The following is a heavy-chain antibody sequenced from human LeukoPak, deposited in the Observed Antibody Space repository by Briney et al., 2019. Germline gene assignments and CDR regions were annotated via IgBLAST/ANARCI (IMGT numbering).Heavy chain of an antibody. D-gene: IGHD1-1*01. CDR2: INNDGSST. V-gene: IGHV3-74*01. J-gene: IGHJ5*02. CDR1: GFTFRNYW. Sequence: PSESLSLSCAASGFTFRNYWMHWVRQAPGKGLVWVSCINNDGSSTDYADSVKGRFTISRDNAKNTLYLQMNSLRAEDTAVYYCARPDLMRERRFDPWGQGTLVTVSS. CDR3: ARPDLMRERRFDP.